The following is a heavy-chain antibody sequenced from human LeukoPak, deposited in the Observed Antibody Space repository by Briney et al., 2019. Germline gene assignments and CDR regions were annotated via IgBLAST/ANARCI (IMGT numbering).Heavy chain of an antibody. CDR3: AREQNYYDSSGYVDY. CDR1: GGSISSYY. CDR2: ICYSGST. Sequence: PSETLSLTCTVSGGSISSYYWSWIRQPPGKGLEWIGYICYSGSTNYNPSLKSRVTISVDTSKNQFSLKLSSVTAADTAVYYCAREQNYYDSSGYVDYWGQGTLVTVSS. V-gene: IGHV4-59*01. D-gene: IGHD3-22*01. J-gene: IGHJ4*02.